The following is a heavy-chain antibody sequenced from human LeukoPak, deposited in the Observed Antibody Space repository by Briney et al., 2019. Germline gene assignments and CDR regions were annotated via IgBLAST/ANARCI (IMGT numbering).Heavy chain of an antibody. D-gene: IGHD3-9*01. V-gene: IGHV1-8*02. CDR2: MNPNSGNT. Sequence: ASVKVSCKASGYTFTSYDINWVRQATGQGLEWMGWMNPNSGNTGYAQKFQGRVTITRNTSISTAYMELSSLRSEDTAVYYCARARSSDYDILTGFKNWFDPWGQGTLVTVSS. J-gene: IGHJ5*02. CDR3: ARARSSDYDILTGFKNWFDP. CDR1: GYTFTSYD.